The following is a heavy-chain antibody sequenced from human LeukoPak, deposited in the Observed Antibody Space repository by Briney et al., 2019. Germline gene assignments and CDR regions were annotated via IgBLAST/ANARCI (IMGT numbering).Heavy chain of an antibody. CDR2: IYYSGST. J-gene: IGHJ5*02. V-gene: IGHV4-59*01. CDR3: ARAIGADWFDP. D-gene: IGHD5-12*01. Sequence: EWIGYIYYSGSTNYNPSLKSRVTISVDTSKNQFSLKLSSVTAADTAVYYCARAIGADWFDPWGQGTLVTVSS.